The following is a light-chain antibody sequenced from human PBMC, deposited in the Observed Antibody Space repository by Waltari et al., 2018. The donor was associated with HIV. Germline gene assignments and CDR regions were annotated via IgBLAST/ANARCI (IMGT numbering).Light chain of an antibody. Sequence: QSVLTPPPSASGTPGQRVTISCSGSSPNIGSNYVFWYQQLPGTAPKLLIYRNNARPSGVPDRFSGSKSGTSASLAISGLRSDDEADYYCAAWEDSLWVFGGGTKLTV. J-gene: IGLJ3*02. V-gene: IGLV1-47*01. CDR1: SPNIGSNY. CDR2: RNN. CDR3: AAWEDSLWV.